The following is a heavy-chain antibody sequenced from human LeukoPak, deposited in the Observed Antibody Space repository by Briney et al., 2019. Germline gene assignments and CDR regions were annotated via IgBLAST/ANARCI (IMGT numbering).Heavy chain of an antibody. CDR3: ARVTMIVPRGWFDR. Sequence: KPSETLSLTCSVSGRSISSSSYYWGWIRQPPGKGLEWIVSIYYSGSTYYNPSLKSRFTISVDTSKTQFSLKLSSVTAADTAVYYCARVTMIVPRGWFDRWGQGTLVTVSS. V-gene: IGHV4-39*07. J-gene: IGHJ5*02. CDR2: IYYSGST. D-gene: IGHD3-22*01. CDR1: GRSISSSSYY.